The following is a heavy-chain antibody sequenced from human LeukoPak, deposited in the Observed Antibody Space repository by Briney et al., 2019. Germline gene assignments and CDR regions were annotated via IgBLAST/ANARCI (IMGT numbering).Heavy chain of an antibody. CDR2: TRNKASGYTT. Sequence: GGALRLSSAASGFTFSPHYRDWVRQSPGQGLAWVGLTRNKASGYTTIYAASVKGRFTISRDDSKNSVYLQMDSLKTEDTAVYYCGDLGSAGTDHWGQGTLVTVSS. CDR1: GFTFSPHY. J-gene: IGHJ4*02. CDR3: GDLGSAGTDH. V-gene: IGHV3-72*01. D-gene: IGHD2-21*01.